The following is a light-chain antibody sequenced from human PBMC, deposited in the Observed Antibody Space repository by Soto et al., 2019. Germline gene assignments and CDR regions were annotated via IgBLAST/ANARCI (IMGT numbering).Light chain of an antibody. CDR2: MVC. V-gene: IGKV2-30*01. CDR3: LQVSDWPWT. Sequence: DVVMTQSPLALPVTLGQPASISCRSSQSLVYSDGHTYLNWFEQRPGQSPRRLFYMVCKRDSGVPGRFSAGGSGTVFILKISMVEAEDVGVYCCLQVSDWPWTFGQGTKVEIK. CDR1: QSLVYSDGHTY. J-gene: IGKJ1*01.